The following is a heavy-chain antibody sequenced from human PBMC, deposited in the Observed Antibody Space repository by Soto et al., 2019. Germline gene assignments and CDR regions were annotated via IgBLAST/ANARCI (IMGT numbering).Heavy chain of an antibody. Sequence: QITLKESGPTLVKPTQTLTLTCTFSGFSLSTSRVGVGWIRQHPGKALEWLAVIYWDDAKTYRPSLKSRLTITKDPSKNQVALTMTHIDPVDTATYYCAHAYGGRSLYWGQGTLVAVSS. CDR1: GFSLSTSRVG. D-gene: IGHD1-26*01. V-gene: IGHV2-5*02. J-gene: IGHJ4*02. CDR3: AHAYGGRSLY. CDR2: IYWDDAK.